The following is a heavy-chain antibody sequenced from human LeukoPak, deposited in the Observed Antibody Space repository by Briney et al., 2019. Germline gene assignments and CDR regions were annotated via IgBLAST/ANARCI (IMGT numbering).Heavy chain of an antibody. J-gene: IGHJ4*02. D-gene: IGHD3-3*01. CDR3: ARGGNLWSGYSYYFDY. CDR2: INHSGST. Sequence: SETLSLTCAVNGGSFSGYYWSWIRQPPGKGLEWIGEINHSGSTNYNPSLKSRVTISVDTSKNQFSLKLSSVTAADTAVYYCARGGNLWSGYSYYFDYWGQGTLVTVSS. V-gene: IGHV4-34*01. CDR1: GGSFSGYY.